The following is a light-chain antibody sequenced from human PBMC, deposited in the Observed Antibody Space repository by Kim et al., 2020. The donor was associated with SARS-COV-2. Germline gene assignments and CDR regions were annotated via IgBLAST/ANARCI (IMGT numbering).Light chain of an antibody. CDR2: GAS. Sequence: EIVLTQSPGTLSLSPGERATLSCRASQSVSSSYLAWYQQKPGQAPRLLIYGASSMATGIPDRFSGSGSGTDFTLTISRLKPEDFAVYYCQQYGSSLYTFGQGTKLEI. V-gene: IGKV3-20*01. CDR1: QSVSSSY. CDR3: QQYGSSLYT. J-gene: IGKJ2*01.